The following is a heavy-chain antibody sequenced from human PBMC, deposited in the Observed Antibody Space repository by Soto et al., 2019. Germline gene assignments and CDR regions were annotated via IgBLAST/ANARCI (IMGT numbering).Heavy chain of an antibody. Sequence: QVQVVQSGVEVRRPGSSVKVSCKASGDTFKNCVISWVRQAPGQGLEWVGGIIPLFGTTDFAQRFQGRLTITTDESTTKAYMELSRLRSEDTATYYFAAELGFGKLSVVWGQGTTVIVSS. D-gene: IGHD3-10*01. CDR1: GDTFKNCV. V-gene: IGHV1-69*01. CDR3: AAELGFGKLSVV. CDR2: IIPLFGTT. J-gene: IGHJ6*02.